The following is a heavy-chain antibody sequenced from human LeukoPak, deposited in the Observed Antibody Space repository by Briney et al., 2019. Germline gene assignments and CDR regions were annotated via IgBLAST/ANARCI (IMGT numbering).Heavy chain of an antibody. CDR1: GYTFTSYG. D-gene: IGHD3-22*01. CDR2: ISAYIGNR. J-gene: IGHJ1*01. V-gene: IGHV1-18*01. Sequence: ASVKVSFKASGYTFTSYGISWVRHAPGQGLEWMGWISAYIGNRNYALKLQGRVTMTTGTSTSTAYMELRSLRSDDTAVYYCARGQLSYYYDSSGYFSAEYFQHWGQGTLVTVSS. CDR3: ARGQLSYYYDSSGYFSAEYFQH.